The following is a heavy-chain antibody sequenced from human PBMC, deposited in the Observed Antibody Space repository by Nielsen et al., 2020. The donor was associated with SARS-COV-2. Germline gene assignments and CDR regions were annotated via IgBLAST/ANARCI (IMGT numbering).Heavy chain of an antibody. V-gene: IGHV4-34*01. CDR1: GGSFSGYY. D-gene: IGHD2-15*01. CDR2: INHSGST. J-gene: IGHJ6*02. CDR3: ARGQGGGSCYSCYYYYGMDV. Sequence: SETLSLTCAVYGGSFSGYYWSWIRQPPGKGLEWIGEINHSGSTNYNPSLKSRVTISVDTSKSQFSLKLSSVTAADTAVYYCARGQGGGSCYSCYYYYGMDVWGQGTTVTVSS.